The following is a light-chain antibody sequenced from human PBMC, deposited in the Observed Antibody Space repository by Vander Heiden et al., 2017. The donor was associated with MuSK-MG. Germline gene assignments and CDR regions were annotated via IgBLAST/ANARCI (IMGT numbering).Light chain of an antibody. CDR2: WAS. J-gene: IGKJ2*01. V-gene: IGKV4-1*01. CDR3: QQYDSTPYT. CDR1: QSVLYSSNNKNY. Sequence: IVMTHSPDSLAVSLGERATINCKSSQSVLYSSNNKNYLAWYQQKPGQPPKLLIYWASTRESGVPDRFTGSGSGTDFTLTISSRQAEDVAVYYCQQYDSTPYTFGQGTKLEIK.